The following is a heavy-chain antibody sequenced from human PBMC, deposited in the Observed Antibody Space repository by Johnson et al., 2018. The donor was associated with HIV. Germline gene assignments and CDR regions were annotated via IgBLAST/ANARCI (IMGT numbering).Heavy chain of an antibody. CDR2: IWYDGTNK. J-gene: IGHJ3*02. V-gene: IGHV3-33*06. CDR3: AKGGSGNRDAFDI. CDR1: GFTFSSYA. Sequence: QVQLVESGGGVVQPGRSLRLSCAASGFTFSSYAMHWVRQAPGKGLEWVAVIWYDGTNKYYADSVKGRFTISRDNSKNTLYLQMNSLRAEDTAVYYCAKGGSGNRDAFDIWGQGTMVTVSS. D-gene: IGHD1-26*01.